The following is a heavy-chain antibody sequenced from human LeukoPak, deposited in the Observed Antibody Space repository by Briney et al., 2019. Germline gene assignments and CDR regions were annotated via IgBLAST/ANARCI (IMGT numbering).Heavy chain of an antibody. Sequence: SGGSLRLSCAASGFTFSSYSMNWGRQAPRTGLEWVSSISSSSSYIYYADSVKGRFTISRDNTKNSLYLQMNSLRAEDTAVYYCATNPRLEWLPWGQGTLVTVSS. V-gene: IGHV3-21*01. CDR2: ISSSSSYI. CDR1: GFTFSSYS. D-gene: IGHD3-3*01. J-gene: IGHJ5*02. CDR3: ATNPRLEWLP.